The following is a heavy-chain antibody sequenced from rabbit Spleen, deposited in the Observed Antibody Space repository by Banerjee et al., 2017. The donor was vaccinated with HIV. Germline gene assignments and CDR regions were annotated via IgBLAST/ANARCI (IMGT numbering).Heavy chain of an antibody. CDR3: ARTDPGNFKYGCDL. D-gene: IGHD6-1*01. CDR2: IGTGSGRT. CDR1: GFSFSNNW. J-gene: IGHJ4*01. V-gene: IGHV1S40*01. Sequence: QSLEESGGGLVKPGASLTLTCKASGFSFSNNWICWVRQAPGKGLEWIGCIGTGSGRTYYASWAKGRFTISKTSSTTVTLQATSLTAADTATYFCARTDPGNFKYGCDLWGPGTLVTVS.